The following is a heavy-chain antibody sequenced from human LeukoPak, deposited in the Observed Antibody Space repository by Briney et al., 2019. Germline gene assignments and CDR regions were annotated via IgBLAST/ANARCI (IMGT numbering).Heavy chain of an antibody. CDR1: GYIFSNYG. CDR2: ISAYNGNI. J-gene: IGHJ5*02. CDR3: AKNTYCSSTSCYFQP. Sequence: RASVKVSCKASGYIFSNYGISWVRQAPGQGLEWMGWISAYNGNINYAQKFQGRVTMTTDTSTSTAYMELRSLRSDDTAVYYCAKNTYCSSTSCYFQPWGQGTLVTVSS. V-gene: IGHV1-18*01. D-gene: IGHD2-2*01.